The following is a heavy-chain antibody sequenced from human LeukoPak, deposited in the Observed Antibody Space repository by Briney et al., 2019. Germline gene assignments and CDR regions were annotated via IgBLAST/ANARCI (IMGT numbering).Heavy chain of an antibody. J-gene: IGHJ4*02. CDR1: GYTFTDYF. Sequence: GASVKVSCKASGYTFTDYFIHWMRQAPGQGLEWMGWITPKSGGTNYAQKCQGRVTITRDPSISTAYMELSSLRSDDTAVYFCARDKGPVAGTGVGSFDHWGQGTLVTVSS. CDR2: ITPKSGGT. D-gene: IGHD6-19*01. V-gene: IGHV1-2*02. CDR3: ARDKGPVAGTGVGSFDH.